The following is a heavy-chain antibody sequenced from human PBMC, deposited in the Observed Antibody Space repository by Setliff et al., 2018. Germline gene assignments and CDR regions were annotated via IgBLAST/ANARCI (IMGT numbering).Heavy chain of an antibody. V-gene: IGHV4-61*10. Sequence: SETLSLTCTVSGGSISSGSHYWTWIRQPTGKRLEWIGHIDYSGSTNYNPSLKSRVTISLDTSKNQFSLQLSSVTAADTAVYYCARDGLGAFSLRSMDVWGKGTTVTVSS. D-gene: IGHD3-3*02. CDR3: ARDGLGAFSLRSMDV. CDR1: GGSISSGSHY. J-gene: IGHJ6*04. CDR2: IDYSGST.